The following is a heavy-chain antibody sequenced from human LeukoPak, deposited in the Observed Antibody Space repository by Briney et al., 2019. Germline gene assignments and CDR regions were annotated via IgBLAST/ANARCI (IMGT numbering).Heavy chain of an antibody. D-gene: IGHD3-10*01. Sequence: SETLSLTCTVSGYSISTGYYWGWIRQPPGKGLEWIGSLYHSGSTYYNPSLKSRVTMSADTSKNQFSLKLNSVTAADTAVYYCARVLDYYGSGTRDFDYWGQGILVTVSS. J-gene: IGHJ4*02. CDR3: ARVLDYYGSGTRDFDY. CDR2: LYHSGST. CDR1: GYSISTGYY. V-gene: IGHV4-38-2*02.